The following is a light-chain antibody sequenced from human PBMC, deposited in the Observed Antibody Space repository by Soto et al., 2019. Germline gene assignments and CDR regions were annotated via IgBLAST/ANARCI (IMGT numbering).Light chain of an antibody. V-gene: IGLV1-44*01. CDR1: NSNIGSNT. J-gene: IGLJ1*01. CDR3: AAWDDSLNGFYV. CDR2: SNN. Sequence: QSVLTQPPSASGTPGQRVTISCSGNNSNIGSNTVDWYQQLPGTAPKLLIYSNNQRPSGVPDRFSGSKSGTSASLAISGLRSEDEADYYCAAWDDSLNGFYVFGTGTKVTVL.